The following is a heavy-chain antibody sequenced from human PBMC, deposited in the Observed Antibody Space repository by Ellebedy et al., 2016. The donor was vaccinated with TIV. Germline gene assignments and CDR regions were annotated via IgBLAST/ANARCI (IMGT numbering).Heavy chain of an antibody. Sequence: GESLKISXAASGFTFSSYAMHWVRQAPGKGLEYVSAISSNGGSTYYADSVKGRFTISRDNSKNTLYLQMSSLRAEDTAVYYCVKDGELLYYFDYWGQGTLVTVSS. D-gene: IGHD1-26*01. CDR1: GFTFSSYA. V-gene: IGHV3-64D*06. J-gene: IGHJ4*02. CDR2: ISSNGGST. CDR3: VKDGELLYYFDY.